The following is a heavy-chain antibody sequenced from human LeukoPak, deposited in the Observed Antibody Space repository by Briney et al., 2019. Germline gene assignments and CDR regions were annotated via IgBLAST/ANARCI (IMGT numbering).Heavy chain of an antibody. V-gene: IGHV3-21*04. CDR2: ISSSSSYI. Sequence: GGSLRLSCEASGFTFSTYSMNWVRQAPGKGLEWVSSISSSSSYIYYADSLKGRFTISRDNAKNSLYLQMNSLRAEDTAVYYCAKGRYSYGLDYWGQGTLVTVSS. D-gene: IGHD5-18*01. CDR1: GFTFSTYS. CDR3: AKGRYSYGLDY. J-gene: IGHJ4*02.